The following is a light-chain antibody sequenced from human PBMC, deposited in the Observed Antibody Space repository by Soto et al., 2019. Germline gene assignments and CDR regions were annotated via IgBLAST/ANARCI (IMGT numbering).Light chain of an antibody. V-gene: IGLV2-23*01. Sequence: QSALTQPASVSGSPGQSITISCTGTSSDVGSYNIVSWYQQHPGKAPKLMIYEGSKRPSGVSNRFSGSKSGNTASLTISGLQAEDEADYYCCSYAGVDVFGTGTKVTVL. CDR1: SSDVGSYNI. CDR3: CSYAGVDV. CDR2: EGS. J-gene: IGLJ1*01.